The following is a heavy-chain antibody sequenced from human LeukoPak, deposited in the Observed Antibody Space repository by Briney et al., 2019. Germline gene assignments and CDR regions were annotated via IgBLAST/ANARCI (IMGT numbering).Heavy chain of an antibody. CDR1: GGSISSSSYY. D-gene: IGHD6-6*01. CDR2: IYYSGST. J-gene: IGHJ3*02. Sequence: PSETLSFTCTVSGGSISSSSYYWGWIRQPPGKGLEWIGSIYYSGSTYYNPSLKSRVTISVDTSKNQFSLKLSSVTAADTAVYYCARRLYSSPSDAFDIWGQGTMVTVSS. V-gene: IGHV4-39*01. CDR3: ARRLYSSPSDAFDI.